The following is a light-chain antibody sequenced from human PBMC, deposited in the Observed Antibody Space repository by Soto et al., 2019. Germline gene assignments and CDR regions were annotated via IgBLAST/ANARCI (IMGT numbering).Light chain of an antibody. CDR1: QSISSW. J-gene: IGKJ5*01. CDR2: AAS. V-gene: IGKV1-39*01. CDR3: QQSYSTPRIS. Sequence: IQMTQSPSTLSASVGDRVTITCRASQSISSWLAWYQQKPGKAPKLLIYAASSLQSGVPSRFSGSGSGTDFTLTISSLQPEDFSTYYCQQSYSTPRISFGQGTRLEI.